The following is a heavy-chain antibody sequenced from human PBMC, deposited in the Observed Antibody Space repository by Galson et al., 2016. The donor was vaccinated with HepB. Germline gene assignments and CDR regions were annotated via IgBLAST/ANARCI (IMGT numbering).Heavy chain of an antibody. V-gene: IGHV1-18*04. D-gene: IGHD2-15*01. CDR1: ESTFTGYH. CDR3: AREGWYLDY. J-gene: IGHJ4*02. CDR2: ISAHNGNT. Sequence: SVKVSCKASESTFTGYHIHWVRQAPGQGLEWMGWISAHNGNTNYAQTLQGRVTMTTDAFTTTAYMELRSLRSDDTAVYYCAREGWYLDYWGQGTLVTVSS.